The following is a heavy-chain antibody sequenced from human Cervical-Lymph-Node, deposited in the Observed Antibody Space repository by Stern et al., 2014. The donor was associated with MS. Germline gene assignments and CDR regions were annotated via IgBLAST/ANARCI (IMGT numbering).Heavy chain of an antibody. CDR2: IYYSGST. CDR1: GGSISSYY. J-gene: IGHJ4*02. CDR3: ARDDTGYFAY. Sequence: QVQLQESGPGLVKPSETLSLTCTVSGGSISSYYWSWIRQPPGKGLEWIGYIYYSGSTNYNPSLKSRVTISVDTAKNQFSLKLSSVTAADTAVYYCARDDTGYFAYGGQGTLVTVSS. V-gene: IGHV4-59*01.